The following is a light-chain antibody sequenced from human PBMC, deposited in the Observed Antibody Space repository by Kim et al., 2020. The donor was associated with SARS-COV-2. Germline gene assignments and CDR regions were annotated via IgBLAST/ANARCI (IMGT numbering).Light chain of an antibody. CDR2: GAS. J-gene: IGKJ2*03. Sequence: LSPGERVTLSCRASQSISSNYLAWYQQKSGQAPRLLIFGASHRATGIPDRFSGGGSGAYFTLTISRLEPEDFAVYYCQQYDSSVYSLGQGTKLEI. V-gene: IGKV3-20*01. CDR1: QSISSNY. CDR3: QQYDSSVYS.